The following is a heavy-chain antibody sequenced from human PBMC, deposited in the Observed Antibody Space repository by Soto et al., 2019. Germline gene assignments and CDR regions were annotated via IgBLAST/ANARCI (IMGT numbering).Heavy chain of an antibody. CDR2: IYWDDDK. J-gene: IGHJ5*02. CDR1: GFSLTTRGVG. CDR3: AHIPNYYQYDWFDP. V-gene: IGHV2-5*02. Sequence: QITLKESGPTLVKPTQTLTLTCTFSGFSLTTRGVGVGWIRQPPGKALECLALIYWDDDKRYSPSLQSRLSISKDTSKNQLVLTTTDVDPVDTATYYCAHIPNYYQYDWFDPWGQGTLVAFSS. D-gene: IGHD3-16*01.